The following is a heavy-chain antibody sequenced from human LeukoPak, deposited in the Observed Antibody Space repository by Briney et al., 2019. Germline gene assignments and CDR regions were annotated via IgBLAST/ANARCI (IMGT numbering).Heavy chain of an antibody. CDR2: VSVFNGDT. J-gene: IGHJ6*03. V-gene: IGHV1-18*01. Sequence: GTSVKVACKASGYRFSRYGISWVRQAPGQGPEWLGWVSVFNGDTKYAEKFQGRVTVTTEISTDTAYMESSGLRSDDTGVYYCARGHGYYYYMDVWGKGTTVTVSS. CDR1: GYRFSRYG. CDR3: ARGHGYYYYMDV.